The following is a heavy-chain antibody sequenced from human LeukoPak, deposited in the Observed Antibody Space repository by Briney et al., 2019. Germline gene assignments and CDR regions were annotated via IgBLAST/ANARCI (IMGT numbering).Heavy chain of an antibody. J-gene: IGHJ6*02. CDR2: INTNTGNP. CDR3: ASLYSSSSSYYYYGMDV. CDR1: GYTFTSYA. V-gene: IGHV7-4-1*02. Sequence: ASVKVSCKASGYTFTSYARNWVRQAPGQGLGWMGWINTNTGNPTYAQGFTGRFVFSLDTSVSTAYLQISSLKAEATAVYYCASLYSSSSSYYYYGMDVWGQGTTVTVS. D-gene: IGHD6-6*01.